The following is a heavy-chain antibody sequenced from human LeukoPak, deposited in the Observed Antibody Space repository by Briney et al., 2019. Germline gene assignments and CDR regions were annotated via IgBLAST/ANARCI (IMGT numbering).Heavy chain of an antibody. CDR1: GGSVSSYY. CDR3: ATYDSSGYKFDY. Sequence: SETLSLTCTVSGGSVSSYYWSWIRQPPGKGLEWIGYIYPSGSADSNPSLKSRVTISVDTSKNQFSLKLSSVTAADTAVYYCATYDSSGYKFDYWGQGTLVTVSS. J-gene: IGHJ4*02. D-gene: IGHD3-22*01. CDR2: IYPSGSA. V-gene: IGHV4-4*09.